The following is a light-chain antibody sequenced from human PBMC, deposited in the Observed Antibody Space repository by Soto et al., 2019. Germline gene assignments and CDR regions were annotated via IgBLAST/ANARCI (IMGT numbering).Light chain of an antibody. Sequence: DIQMTQSPSSLSASVGDRVTITCQASQDISNYLNWYQQKPGKAPKLLIYDASNLETGVPSRFSGSGSGKDFTFTISRLQPEDIATYYCQQYDNLPYTFGQGTKLEIK. CDR3: QQYDNLPYT. V-gene: IGKV1-33*01. CDR1: QDISNY. CDR2: DAS. J-gene: IGKJ2*01.